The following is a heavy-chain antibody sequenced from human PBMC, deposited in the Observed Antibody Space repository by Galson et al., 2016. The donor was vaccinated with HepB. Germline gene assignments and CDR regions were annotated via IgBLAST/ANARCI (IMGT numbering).Heavy chain of an antibody. Sequence: SLRLSCADSEFTFSRYAMHWVRQAPGKGLEWVAVISYDGGNKYYADSVKGRFTISRDSSRNTLYLQMNSLRAEDTAVYYCASGGGIQLWLRVRYYSGMDVWGQGTTVTVSS. CDR2: ISYDGGNK. CDR3: ASGGGIQLWLRVRYYSGMDV. V-gene: IGHV3-30-3*01. D-gene: IGHD5-18*01. J-gene: IGHJ6*02. CDR1: EFTFSRYA.